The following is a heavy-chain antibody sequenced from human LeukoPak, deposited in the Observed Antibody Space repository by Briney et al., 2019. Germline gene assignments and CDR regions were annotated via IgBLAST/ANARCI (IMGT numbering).Heavy chain of an antibody. CDR3: AKDVGWGGTTGEDAFDI. V-gene: IGHV3-23*01. Sequence: PGGSLRLSCAASGFTFSSYAMSWIRQAPGKGLEWVSAISGSGGSTYYADSVKGRLTISRDNSKNTLYLQMNSLRAEDTAVYYCAKDVGWGGTTGEDAFDIWGQGTMVTVSS. CDR1: GFTFSSYA. J-gene: IGHJ3*02. CDR2: ISGSGGST. D-gene: IGHD1-7*01.